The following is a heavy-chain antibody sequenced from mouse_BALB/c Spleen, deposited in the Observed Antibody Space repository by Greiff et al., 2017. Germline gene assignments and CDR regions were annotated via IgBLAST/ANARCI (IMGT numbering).Heavy chain of an antibody. CDR3: TRDYGYGRCFDY. CDR1: GYTFTSYY. CDR2: INPSNGGT. D-gene: IGHD1-2*01. Sequence: VQLQQSGAELVKPGASVKLSCKASGYTFTSYYMYWVKQRPGQGLEWIGEINPSNGGTNFNEKFKSKATLTVDKSSSTAYMQLSSLTSEDSAVYYCTRDYGYGRCFDYWGQGTLVTVSA. V-gene: IGHV1S81*02. J-gene: IGHJ3*01.